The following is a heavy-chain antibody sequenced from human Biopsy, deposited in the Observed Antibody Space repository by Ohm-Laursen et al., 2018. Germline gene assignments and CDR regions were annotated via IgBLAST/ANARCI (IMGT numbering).Heavy chain of an antibody. CDR3: ARATNSTGWPYYYFYGMDV. CDR2: IYYSGST. V-gene: IGHV4-59*07. D-gene: IGHD2/OR15-2a*01. J-gene: IGHJ6*02. CDR1: GGSISSDY. Sequence: SDTLSLTCTVSGGSISSDYWSWIRKTPGKGLERIGYIYYSGSTNYNHSLKSRVTISVDTSKNQFYLRLNSVTAADTAVYYCARATNSTGWPYYYFYGMDVWGQGTTVTVSS.